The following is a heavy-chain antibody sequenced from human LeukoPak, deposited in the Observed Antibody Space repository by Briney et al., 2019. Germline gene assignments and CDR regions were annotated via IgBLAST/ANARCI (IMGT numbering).Heavy chain of an antibody. CDR2: INSDGSST. CDR1: GFTFSSYW. J-gene: IGHJ4*02. D-gene: IGHD6-13*01. V-gene: IGHV3-74*01. Sequence: PGGSLRLSCAASGFTFSSYWMHWVRHAPGKGLVWVSRINSDGSSTNYADSVKGRFTISRDNAENTLYLQMNSLRAEDTAVYYCARKAAGLTFDYWGQGTLVTVSS. CDR3: ARKAAGLTFDY.